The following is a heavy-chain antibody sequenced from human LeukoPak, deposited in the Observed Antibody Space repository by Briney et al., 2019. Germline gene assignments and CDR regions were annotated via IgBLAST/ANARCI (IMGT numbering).Heavy chain of an antibody. CDR3: ASYLPTLYSSSSRTSDY. J-gene: IGHJ4*02. D-gene: IGHD6-6*01. CDR2: INHSGST. CDR1: GGSFSGYY. Sequence: SETLSLTCAVYGGSFSGYYWSWLRLPPGKGLEWIGEINHSGSTNYNPSLKSRVTISVDTSKNQFSLKLASVTAADTAVYYCASYLPTLYSSSSRTSDYWGQGTLVTVSS. V-gene: IGHV4-34*01.